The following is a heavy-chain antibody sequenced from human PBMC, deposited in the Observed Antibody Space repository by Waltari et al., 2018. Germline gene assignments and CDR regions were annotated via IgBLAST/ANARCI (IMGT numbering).Heavy chain of an antibody. CDR1: GFTFSSYA. Sequence: EVQLLESGGGLVQPGGSLILSCAASGFTFSSYAMSWVREAPGKGMGWVEVIYRGGRTYYADSVKGRFTISRDNSKNTLDLQMNSLRAEDTAVYYCAKALSSSWKYYFDYWGQGTLVTVSS. J-gene: IGHJ4*02. D-gene: IGHD6-13*01. V-gene: IGHV3-23*03. CDR3: AKALSSSWKYYFDY. CDR2: IYRGGRT.